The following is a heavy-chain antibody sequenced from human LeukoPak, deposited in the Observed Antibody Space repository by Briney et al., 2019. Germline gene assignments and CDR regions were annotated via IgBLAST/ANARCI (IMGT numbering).Heavy chain of an antibody. Sequence: SETLSLTCAVYGGSFSGYYWSWIRQPPGKGLEWIGEINHSGSTNYNPPLKSRVTISVDTSKNQFSLKLSSVTAADTAVYYCARTLSRYCSSTSCSRRWFDPWGQGTLVTVSS. V-gene: IGHV4-34*01. CDR2: INHSGST. J-gene: IGHJ5*02. CDR3: ARTLSRYCSSTSCSRRWFDP. D-gene: IGHD2-2*01. CDR1: GGSFSGYY.